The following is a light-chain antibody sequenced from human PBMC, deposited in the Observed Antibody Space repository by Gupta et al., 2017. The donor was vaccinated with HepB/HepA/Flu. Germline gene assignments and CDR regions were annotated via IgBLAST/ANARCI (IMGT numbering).Light chain of an antibody. J-gene: IGKJ4*01. CDR2: AAS. CDR3: QQYNSYMPFT. CDR1: QNISRW. Sequence: DIQMTQSPSTLSAFVGDRVTITCRASQNISRWLAWYQQKPGKAPKLLIYAASTLQSGVPSRFSGSRSATDYTLTIISLQPDDSATYYCQQYNSYMPFTFGRGTKVEIK. V-gene: IGKV1-5*01.